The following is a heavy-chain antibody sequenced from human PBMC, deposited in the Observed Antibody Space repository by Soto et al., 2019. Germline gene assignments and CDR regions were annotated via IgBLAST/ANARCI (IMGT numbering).Heavy chain of an antibody. CDR3: AKGINDYGDYFDY. Sequence: GGSLRLSCAASEFTFSSYAMSWVRQAPGKGLEWVSAISGSGGSTYYADSVKGRFTISRDNSKNTLYLQMNSLRAEDTAVYYCAKGINDYGDYFDYWGQGTLVTVSS. CDR2: ISGSGGST. CDR1: EFTFSSYA. D-gene: IGHD4-17*01. V-gene: IGHV3-23*01. J-gene: IGHJ4*02.